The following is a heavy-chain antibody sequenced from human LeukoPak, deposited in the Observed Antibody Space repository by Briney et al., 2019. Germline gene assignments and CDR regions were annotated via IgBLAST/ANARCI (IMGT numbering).Heavy chain of an antibody. CDR3: ARGPVLRFLEWSVDY. CDR2: INPNSGGT. CDR1: GYTFTGYY. D-gene: IGHD3-3*01. Sequence: ASVKVSCKASGYTFTGYYMHWVQQAPGQGLEWMGWINPNSGGTNYAQKFQGRVTMTRDTSISTAYMELSRLRSDDTAVYYCARGPVLRFLEWSVDYWGQGTLVTVSS. J-gene: IGHJ4*02. V-gene: IGHV1-2*02.